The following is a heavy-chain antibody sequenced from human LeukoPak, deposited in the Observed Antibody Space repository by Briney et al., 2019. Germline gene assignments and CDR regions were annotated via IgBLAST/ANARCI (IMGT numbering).Heavy chain of an antibody. J-gene: IGHJ6*02. CDR1: GFTFSSYA. CDR3: ARDRDTAMVHLYYYYGMDV. D-gene: IGHD5-18*01. Sequence: GGSLRLSCAASGFTFSSYAMHWVRQAPGKGLEWVAVISYDGSNKYYADSVKGRFTISRDNAKNSLYLQMNSLRAEDTAVYYCARDRDTAMVHLYYYYGMDVWGQGTTVTVSS. V-gene: IGHV3-30-3*01. CDR2: ISYDGSNK.